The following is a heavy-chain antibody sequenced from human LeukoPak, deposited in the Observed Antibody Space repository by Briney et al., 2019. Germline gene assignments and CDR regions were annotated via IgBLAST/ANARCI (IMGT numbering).Heavy chain of an antibody. D-gene: IGHD5-24*01. J-gene: IGHJ2*01. CDR2: INSDGSST. CDR1: GFTFSSYW. V-gene: IGHV3-74*01. CDR3: ARGRRFPSSRDTDWYFDL. Sequence: GGSLRLSCAASGFTFSSYWMHWVRQAPGKGLVWVSRINSDGSSTSYADSVKGRFTISRDNAENTLYLQMNSLRAEDTAVYYCARGRRFPSSRDTDWYFDLWGRGTLVTVSS.